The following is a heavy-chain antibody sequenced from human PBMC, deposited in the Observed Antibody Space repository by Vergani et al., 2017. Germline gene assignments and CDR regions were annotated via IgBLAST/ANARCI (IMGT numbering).Heavy chain of an antibody. V-gene: IGHV4-59*01. J-gene: IGHJ3*02. Sequence: QVQLQESGPGLVKPSETLSLTCTVSGGSISSYYWSWIRQPPGKGLEWIGYIYYSGSTNYNPSLKSRVTISVDTSKNQFSLKLSSVTAADTAVYYCARGSGSYYLSTRAFDIWGQGTMVTVSS. D-gene: IGHD1-26*01. CDR1: GGSISSYY. CDR2: IYYSGST. CDR3: ARGSGSYYLSTRAFDI.